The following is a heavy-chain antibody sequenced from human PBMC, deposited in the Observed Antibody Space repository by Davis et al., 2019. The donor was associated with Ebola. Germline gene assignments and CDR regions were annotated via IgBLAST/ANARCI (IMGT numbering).Heavy chain of an antibody. CDR1: GFTFSSYA. CDR2: ISGSGGST. Sequence: GESLKISCAASGFTFSSYAMSWVRQAPGKGLEWVSAISGSGGSTYYADSVKGRFTISRDNSKNTLYLQMNSLRAEDTAVYYCAKSGSGYHYYYYYMDVWGKGTTVTVSS. CDR3: AKSGSGYHYYYYYMDV. J-gene: IGHJ6*03. D-gene: IGHD3-3*01. V-gene: IGHV3-23*01.